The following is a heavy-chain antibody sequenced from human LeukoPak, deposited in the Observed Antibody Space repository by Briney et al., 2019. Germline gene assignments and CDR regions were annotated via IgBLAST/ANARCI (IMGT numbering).Heavy chain of an antibody. CDR1: GGTFISYA. CDR2: IIPIFGTA. D-gene: IGHD6-19*01. Sequence: SVKVSCKASGGTFISYAISWARQAPGQGLEWMGGIIPIFGTANYAQKFQGRVTITADESTSTAYMELSSLRSEDTAVYYCARAGYSSGWSSDYYYGMDVWGQGTTVTVSS. J-gene: IGHJ6*02. V-gene: IGHV1-69*13. CDR3: ARAGYSSGWSSDYYYGMDV.